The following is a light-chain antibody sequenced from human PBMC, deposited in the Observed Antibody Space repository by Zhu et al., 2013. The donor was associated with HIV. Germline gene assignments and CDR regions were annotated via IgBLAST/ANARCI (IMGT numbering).Light chain of an antibody. V-gene: IGKV1-5*03. Sequence: DIQMTQSPSTLSASVGDRVTITCRASQSVNSYLAWYQQKPGKAPKLLIYKASSLEGGVPSRFSGSGSGTEFTLTITSLQPDDFATYYCQQFNSYPITFGQGTRLEIK. J-gene: IGKJ5*01. CDR2: KAS. CDR3: QQFNSYPIT. CDR1: QSVNSY.